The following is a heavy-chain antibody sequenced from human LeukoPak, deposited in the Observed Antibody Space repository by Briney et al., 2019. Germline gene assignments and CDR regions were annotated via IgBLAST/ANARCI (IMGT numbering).Heavy chain of an antibody. V-gene: IGHV4-59*01. D-gene: IGHD3-22*01. CDR2: IYYSGST. J-gene: IGHJ6*02. Sequence: PSETLSLTCTVSGGSISSYYWSWIRQPPGKGLEWIGYIYYSGSTNYNPSLKSRVTISVDTSKNQFSLKLSSVTAADTAVYYWARDPAVDSRGYPTGYYYGMDVWGPGTTVTVSS. CDR3: ARDPAVDSRGYPTGYYYGMDV. CDR1: GGSISSYY.